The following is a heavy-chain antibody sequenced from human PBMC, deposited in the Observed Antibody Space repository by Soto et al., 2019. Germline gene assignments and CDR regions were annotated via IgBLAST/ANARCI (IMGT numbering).Heavy chain of an antibody. CDR1: GGTFSSYA. CDR2: IIPIFGTA. Sequence: SVKVSCKASGGTFSSYAISWVRQAPGQGLEWMGGIIPIFGTANYAQKFQGRVTITADESTSTAYMELSSLRSEDTAVYYCARVTPYGSGSYSRYYYYGMDVWGQGTTVTVSS. D-gene: IGHD3-10*01. V-gene: IGHV1-69*13. CDR3: ARVTPYGSGSYSRYYYYGMDV. J-gene: IGHJ6*02.